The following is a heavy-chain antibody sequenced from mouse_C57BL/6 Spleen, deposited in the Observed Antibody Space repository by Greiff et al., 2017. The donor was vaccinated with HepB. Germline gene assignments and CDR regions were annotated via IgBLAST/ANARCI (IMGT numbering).Heavy chain of an antibody. J-gene: IGHJ2*01. CDR1: GYTFTDYE. CDR3: TKDSSGHYFDY. Sequence: QVQLQQSGAELVRPGASVTLSCKASGYTFTDYEMHWVKQTPVHGLEWIGAIDPETGGTAYNQKFKGKAILTADKSSSTAYMELRSLTSEDSAVYYGTKDSSGHYFDYWGQGTTLTVSS. V-gene: IGHV1-15*01. CDR2: IDPETGGT. D-gene: IGHD3-2*02.